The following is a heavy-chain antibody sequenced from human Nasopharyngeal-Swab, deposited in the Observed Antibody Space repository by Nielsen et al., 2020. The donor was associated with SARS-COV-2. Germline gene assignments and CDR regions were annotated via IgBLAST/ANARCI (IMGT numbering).Heavy chain of an antibody. Sequence: WVRQAPGQGLEWMGWISAYNGNTNYAQKLQGRVTMTTDTSTSTAYMELRSLRSDDTAVYYCARDLRYYCGGDCYSWDFDYWGQGTLVTVSS. D-gene: IGHD2-21*01. J-gene: IGHJ4*02. V-gene: IGHV1-18*01. CDR3: ARDLRYYCGGDCYSWDFDY. CDR2: ISAYNGNT.